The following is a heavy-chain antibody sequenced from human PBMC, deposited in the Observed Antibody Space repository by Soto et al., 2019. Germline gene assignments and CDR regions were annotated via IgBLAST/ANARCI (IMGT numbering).Heavy chain of an antibody. CDR1: GYTFTSYG. V-gene: IGHV1-18*01. Sequence: GASVKVSCKASGYTFTSYGISWVRQAPGQGLEWMGWISAYNGNTNYAQKLQGRVTMTTDTSTSTAYMELRSLRSDDTAVYYCAGDDGSGVSLPYYMDVWGKGTTVTVSS. D-gene: IGHD3-10*01. J-gene: IGHJ6*03. CDR2: ISAYNGNT. CDR3: AGDDGSGVSLPYYMDV.